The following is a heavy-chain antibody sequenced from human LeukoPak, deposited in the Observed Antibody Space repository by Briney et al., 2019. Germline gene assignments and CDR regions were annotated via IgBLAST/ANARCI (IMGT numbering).Heavy chain of an antibody. CDR3: AKVRTYFYHGLDV. CDR2: ISGTTSGT. Sequence: GGSLRLSCAASGFTFSTCAMIWVRQAPGKGLEWVSGISGTTSGTYYADSVKGRFTISRDNSKNTLFLQANSLRAEDTAVYYCAKVRTYFYHGLDVWGQGTTVTVSS. D-gene: IGHD1-14*01. J-gene: IGHJ6*02. CDR1: GFTFSTCA. V-gene: IGHV3-23*01.